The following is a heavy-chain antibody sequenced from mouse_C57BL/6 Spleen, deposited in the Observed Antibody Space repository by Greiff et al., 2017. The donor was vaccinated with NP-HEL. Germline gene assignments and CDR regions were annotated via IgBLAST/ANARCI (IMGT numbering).Heavy chain of an antibody. Sequence: EVQRVESVAELVRPGASVKLSCTASGFNIKNTYMHWVKQRPEQGLEWIGRIDPANGNTKYAPKFQGKATITADTSSNTAYLQLSSLTSEDTAIYYGARASYYSNYAGYAMDYWGQGTSVTVSS. J-gene: IGHJ4*01. V-gene: IGHV14-3*01. CDR1: GFNIKNTY. CDR3: ARASYYSNYAGYAMDY. CDR2: IDPANGNT. D-gene: IGHD2-5*01.